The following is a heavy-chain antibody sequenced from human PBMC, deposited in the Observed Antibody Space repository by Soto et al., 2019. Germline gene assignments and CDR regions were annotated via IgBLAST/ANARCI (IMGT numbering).Heavy chain of an antibody. Sequence: PGGSLRLSCAASGFTFTNYAMNWVRQAPGKGLEWVSSINPSGSGTYYADSVKGRFTISRDNAKNSLYLQMNSLRAEETAVYYCARVQYSSSSDPNVGARSYYYYYGMDVWGQGTTVTVSS. V-gene: IGHV3-21*01. J-gene: IGHJ6*02. CDR2: INPSGSGT. CDR1: GFTFTNYA. D-gene: IGHD6-6*01. CDR3: ARVQYSSSSDPNVGARSYYYYYGMDV.